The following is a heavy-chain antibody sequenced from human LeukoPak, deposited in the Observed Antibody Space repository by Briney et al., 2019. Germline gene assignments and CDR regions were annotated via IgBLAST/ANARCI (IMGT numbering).Heavy chain of an antibody. D-gene: IGHD2-2*01. CDR2: IWYDGSNK. CDR1: GFTFSSYG. V-gene: IGHV3-33*01. J-gene: IGHJ5*02. CDR3: ARDCSSTSCSYWFDP. Sequence: GRSLRLSCAASGFTFSSYGMHWVRQAPGKGLEWVAVIWYDGSNKYYADSVKGRFTISRDNSKNTLYLQMNSLRAEDTAVYYCARDCSSTSCSYWFDPWGQGTLVTVSS.